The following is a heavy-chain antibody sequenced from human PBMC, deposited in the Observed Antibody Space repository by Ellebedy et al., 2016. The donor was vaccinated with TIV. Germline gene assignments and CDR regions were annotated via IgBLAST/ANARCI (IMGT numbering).Heavy chain of an antibody. D-gene: IGHD2-21*01. CDR2: IYRDGNT. V-gene: IGHV3-66*01. J-gene: IGHJ5*02. CDR3: ARDPGGGGDFGDNWFDP. CDR1: GFSVGSYF. Sequence: GESLKISCAASGFSVGSYFMSWVRQAPGKGLEWVSIIYRDGNTNYTDSVRGRFTISRDTPKNTLYLQMNRLRAEDTAVYYCARDPGGGGDFGDNWFDPWGQGTLVTVSS.